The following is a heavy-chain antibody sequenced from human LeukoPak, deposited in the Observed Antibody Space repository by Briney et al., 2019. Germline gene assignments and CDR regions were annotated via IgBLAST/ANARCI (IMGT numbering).Heavy chain of an antibody. V-gene: IGHV3-53*01. J-gene: IGHJ5*02. CDR1: EFTVSNNY. CDR2: IYSDGPT. D-gene: IGHD5-24*01. Sequence: GGSLRLSCAASEFTVSNNYMSWVRQAPGKGPEWVSVIYSDGPTYYADSVKGRFTISRDISKNTVYLQMNSLRTEDTAVYYCARGIEMAAIFFSTWGQGTLVTVSS. CDR3: ARGIEMAAIFFST.